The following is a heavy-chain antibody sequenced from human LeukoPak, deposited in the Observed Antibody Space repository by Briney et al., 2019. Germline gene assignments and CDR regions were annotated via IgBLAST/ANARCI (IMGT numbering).Heavy chain of an antibody. CDR2: INHSGST. CDR3: ARARKENYYDSSGRWFDR. CDR1: GGSISSTNW. Sequence: SGTLSLTCAVSGGSISSTNWWSCVRQPPGKGLEWIGEINHSGSTNYNPSLKSRVTLSVDKSNNQFSLKLSSVSAADTAIYYCARARKENYYDSSGRWFDRWGQGTLVTVSS. J-gene: IGHJ5*02. D-gene: IGHD3-22*01. V-gene: IGHV4-4*02.